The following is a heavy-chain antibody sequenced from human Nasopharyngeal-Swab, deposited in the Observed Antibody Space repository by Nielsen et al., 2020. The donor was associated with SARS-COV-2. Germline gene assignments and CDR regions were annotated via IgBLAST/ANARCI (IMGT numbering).Heavy chain of an antibody. CDR2: IDTAGET. CDR1: GFTFGSHD. D-gene: IGHD3-9*01. CDR3: ARGRGGYYNLDY. J-gene: IGHJ4*02. V-gene: IGHV3-13*01. Sequence: GGSLRLSCAASGFTFGSHDIHWVRQPTGKGLEWVSGIDTAGETYYADSVNGRYTISREDVKFFLYLQMNSLRVEDSGVYYCARGRGGYYNLDYWGQGTLVTVSP.